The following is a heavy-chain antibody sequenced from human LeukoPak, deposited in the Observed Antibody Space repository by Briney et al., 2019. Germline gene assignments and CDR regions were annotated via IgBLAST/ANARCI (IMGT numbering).Heavy chain of an antibody. V-gene: IGHV3-15*01. Sequence: GGSLRLSCAASGFTFNNVWMNWARQAPGKGLEWVGRIKTITEGGTTDYAAPVKGRFTISRDDSKNTLYLQMNSLKTEDTAVYYCTTESYGVNSPAPFFDFWGQGTLVTVSS. CDR1: GFTFNNVW. J-gene: IGHJ4*02. CDR3: TTESYGVNSPAPFFDF. D-gene: IGHD4/OR15-4a*01. CDR2: IKTITEGGTT.